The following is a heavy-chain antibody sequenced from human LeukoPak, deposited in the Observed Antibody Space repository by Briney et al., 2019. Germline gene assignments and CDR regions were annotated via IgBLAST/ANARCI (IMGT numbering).Heavy chain of an antibody. D-gene: IGHD6-19*01. J-gene: IGHJ6*02. Sequence: SETLSLTCTVSGGSISSYYWSWIRQPPGKGLEWIGYIYYSGSTNYNPSPKSRVTISVDTSKNQFSLKLSSVTAADTAVYYCARHGWSPYYYYYGMDVWGQGTTVTVSS. CDR2: IYYSGST. V-gene: IGHV4-59*08. CDR3: ARHGWSPYYYYYGMDV. CDR1: GGSISSYY.